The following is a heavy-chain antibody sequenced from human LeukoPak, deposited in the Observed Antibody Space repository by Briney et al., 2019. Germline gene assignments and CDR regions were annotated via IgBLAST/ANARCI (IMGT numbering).Heavy chain of an antibody. V-gene: IGHV3-23*01. CDR3: ARRAVVVVAATEFLED. CDR1: GFTFSSYG. J-gene: IGHJ4*02. Sequence: GVTLRLSCAASGFTFSSYGMSWVRQAPGKGLEWISAISGSGGSTYYADSVKGRFTISRDDSKNTLYLQMNSLRAEDTAVYYCARRAVVVVAATEFLEDWGQGTLVTVSS. CDR2: ISGSGGST. D-gene: IGHD2-15*01.